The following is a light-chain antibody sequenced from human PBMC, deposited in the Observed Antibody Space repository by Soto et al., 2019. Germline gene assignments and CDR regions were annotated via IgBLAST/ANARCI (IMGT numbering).Light chain of an antibody. CDR1: QTISNT. J-gene: IGKJ5*01. V-gene: IGKV3-11*01. CDR3: QQRSNWPLIT. CDR2: AAS. Sequence: EVVMTQSPATLAVSPGDKVSLSCRADQTISNTLACYQQKPGQAPRLLIYAASTRATGVSARFSGSGSGTDFTLTISSLQPEDFSVYYCQQRSNWPLITFGQGTRLEI.